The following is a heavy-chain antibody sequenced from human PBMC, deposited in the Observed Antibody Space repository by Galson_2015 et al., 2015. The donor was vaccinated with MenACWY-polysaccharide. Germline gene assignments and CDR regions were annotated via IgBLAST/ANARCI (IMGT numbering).Heavy chain of an antibody. CDR3: ARGGSRRFLEWIPYGMDV. Sequence: SLRLSCAASGFTFSSYGMHWVRQAPGKGLEWVAVIWYDGSNKYYADSVKGRFTISRDNSKNTLYLQMNSLRAEDTAVYYCARGGSRRFLEWIPYGMDVWGQGTTVTVSS. V-gene: IGHV3-33*01. CDR1: GFTFSSYG. J-gene: IGHJ6*02. CDR2: IWYDGSNK. D-gene: IGHD3-3*01.